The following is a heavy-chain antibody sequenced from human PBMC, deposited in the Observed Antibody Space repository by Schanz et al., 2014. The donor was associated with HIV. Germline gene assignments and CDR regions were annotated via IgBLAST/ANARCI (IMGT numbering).Heavy chain of an antibody. CDR1: GFTFRSYG. V-gene: IGHV3-30*03. CDR3: VRETSSGVDYFDY. D-gene: IGHD3-10*01. CDR2: ISYDGSST. Sequence: QVQLVESGGGVGQPGRSLRLSCTASGFTFRSYGMHWVRQAPGKGLEWVAVISYDGSSTYYADSVKGRFTISRDNANNSVYLQMNSLRGEDTAVYYCVRETSSGVDYFDYWGQGTLVTVSS. J-gene: IGHJ4*02.